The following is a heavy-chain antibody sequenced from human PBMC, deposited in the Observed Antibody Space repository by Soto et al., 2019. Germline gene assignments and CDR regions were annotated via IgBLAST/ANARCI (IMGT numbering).Heavy chain of an antibody. V-gene: IGHV4-4*02. J-gene: IGHJ5*02. Sequence: SETLSLTCTVSGGSISSNNWWSWVRQPPATGLEWIGEIYHSGTTNYNPSLKSRVTISVDKSKNRFSLKLSSVTAADTAVYYCAAKGRDNWFDPWGQGTLVTVSS. CDR2: IYHSGTT. CDR1: GGSISSNNW. CDR3: AAKGRDNWFDP.